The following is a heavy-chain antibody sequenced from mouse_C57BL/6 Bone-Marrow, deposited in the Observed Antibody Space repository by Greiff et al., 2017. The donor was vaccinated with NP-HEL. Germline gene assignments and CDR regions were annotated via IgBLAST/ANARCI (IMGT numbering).Heavy chain of an antibody. V-gene: IGHV1-19*01. J-gene: IGHJ2*01. CDR2: INPYNGGT. CDR1: GYTFTDYY. CDR3: ARVDWDVGDY. Sequence: VQLQQSGPVLVKPGASVKMSCKASGYTFTDYYMNWVKQSHGKSLEWIGVINPYNGGTSYNQKFKGKATLTVDKSSSTAYMELNSLTSEDSAVYYCARVDWDVGDYWGQGTTLTVSS. D-gene: IGHD4-1*01.